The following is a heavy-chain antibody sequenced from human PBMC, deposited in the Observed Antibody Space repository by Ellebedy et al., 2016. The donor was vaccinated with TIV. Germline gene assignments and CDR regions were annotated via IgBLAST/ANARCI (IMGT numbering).Heavy chain of an antibody. CDR3: ARSSFGSAYYGSIDY. Sequence: AASVKVSCKASGYTFSNFFMHWVRQAPGQGLEWMGKINPSDGSTSYAQKLQGRVTMTRETSTSKVYMQLSSLRSEDSAMYYWARSSFGSAYYGSIDYWGQGTLVTVSS. D-gene: IGHD3-3*01. J-gene: IGHJ4*02. V-gene: IGHV1-46*04. CDR1: GYTFSNFF. CDR2: INPSDGST.